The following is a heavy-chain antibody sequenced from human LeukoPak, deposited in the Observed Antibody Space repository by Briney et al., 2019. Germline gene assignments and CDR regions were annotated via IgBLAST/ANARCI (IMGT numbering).Heavy chain of an antibody. D-gene: IGHD3-10*01. CDR1: GYTFTGYY. CDR3: ARAILWFGEWEDY. Sequence: GASVKVSCKVSGYTFTGYYMHWVRQAPGQGLEWMGRINPNSGGTNYAQKFQGRVTMTRDTSTSTAYMELSRLRSDDTAVYYCARAILWFGEWEDYWGQGTLVTVSS. V-gene: IGHV1-2*06. J-gene: IGHJ4*02. CDR2: INPNSGGT.